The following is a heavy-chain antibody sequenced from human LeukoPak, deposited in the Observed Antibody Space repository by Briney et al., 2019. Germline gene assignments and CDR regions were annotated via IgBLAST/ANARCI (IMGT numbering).Heavy chain of an antibody. D-gene: IGHD5-12*01. Sequence: GASVKVSCKASGYTFTGYYMHWVRQAPGQGLEWMGWINPNSGDTNYVQKFQGRDTMTRDTSIATVYMELSRLGFDDTALYYCARGGYDGYSFDYWGQGTLVTVSS. V-gene: IGHV1-2*02. J-gene: IGHJ4*02. CDR2: INPNSGDT. CDR3: ARGGYDGYSFDY. CDR1: GYTFTGYY.